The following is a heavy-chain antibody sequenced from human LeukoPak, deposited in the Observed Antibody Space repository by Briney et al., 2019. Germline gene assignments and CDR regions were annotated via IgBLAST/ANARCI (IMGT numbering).Heavy chain of an antibody. Sequence: PGGSLRLSCAASGFTFSSYAMHWVRQAPGKGLEWVAVMSYDGSNKYYADSVKGRFTISRDNSKNSLYLQMTSLRAEDTAVYYCARRGDYGNYFDYWGQGTLVTVSS. CDR3: ARRGDYGNYFDY. CDR2: MSYDGSNK. V-gene: IGHV3-30-3*01. CDR1: GFTFSSYA. J-gene: IGHJ4*02. D-gene: IGHD4-17*01.